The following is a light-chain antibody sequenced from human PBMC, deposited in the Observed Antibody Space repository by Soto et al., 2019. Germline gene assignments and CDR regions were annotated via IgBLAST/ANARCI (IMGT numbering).Light chain of an antibody. J-gene: IGKJ1*01. CDR1: QSFSNW. V-gene: IGKV1-5*03. CDR3: QQYNSYSWT. CDR2: KAS. Sequence: DIQMTQSPSTLSSSVGDTVTITCRASQSFSNWLAWYQQKPGKAPNFLIYKASTLESGVPSRFSGSGCGTEFTLTISRLQADDFATYYCQQYNSYSWTFGQGTKVEIK.